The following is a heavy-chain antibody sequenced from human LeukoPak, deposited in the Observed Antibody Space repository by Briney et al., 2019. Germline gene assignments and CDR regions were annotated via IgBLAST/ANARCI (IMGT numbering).Heavy chain of an antibody. CDR2: IYHSGST. V-gene: IGHV4-38-2*01. CDR1: GYSISSGYY. D-gene: IGHD3-22*01. CDR3: ARLTMIVVGNWFDP. Sequence: PSETLSLTCAVSGYSISSGYYWGWIRQPPGKGLEWLGSIYHSGSTYYNPSLKSRVTISVDTSKNQFSLKLSSVTAADTAVYYCARLTMIVVGNWFDPWGQGTLVTVSS. J-gene: IGHJ5*02.